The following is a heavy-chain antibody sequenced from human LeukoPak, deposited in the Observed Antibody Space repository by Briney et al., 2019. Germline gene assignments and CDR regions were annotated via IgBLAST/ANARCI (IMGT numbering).Heavy chain of an antibody. V-gene: IGHV3-30*03. J-gene: IGHJ4*02. CDR1: GFIFSSYG. CDR3: ARGGYKGYCSSTSCYLREYYFDY. CDR2: ISYDGSNE. D-gene: IGHD2-2*01. Sequence: GGSLRLSCAASGFIFSSYGMHWVRQAPGKGLEWVAVISYDGSNEYYSDSVKGRFTISRDNSKNTLYLQMNSLRAEDTAVYYCARGGYKGYCSSTSCYLREYYFDYWGQGTLVTVSS.